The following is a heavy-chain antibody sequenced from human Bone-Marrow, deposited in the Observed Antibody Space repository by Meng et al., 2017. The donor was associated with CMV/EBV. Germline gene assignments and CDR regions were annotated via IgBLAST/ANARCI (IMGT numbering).Heavy chain of an antibody. V-gene: IGHV4-31*03. D-gene: IGHD3-22*01. J-gene: IGHJ4*02. Sequence: SETLSLTCTVSGGSISSGGYYWTWVRQHPGKGLEWIGYIHYSGGTYDNPSLRSRVTISVDVFKNQFSLKLSSVTAADTAVYYCARGLVAVIGFFDYWGQGTLVTVSS. CDR2: IHYSGGT. CDR1: GGSISSGGYY. CDR3: ARGLVAVIGFFDY.